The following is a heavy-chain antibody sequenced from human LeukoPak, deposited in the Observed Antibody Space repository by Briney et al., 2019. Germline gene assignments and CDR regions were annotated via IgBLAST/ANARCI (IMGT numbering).Heavy chain of an antibody. V-gene: IGHV3-15*01. CDR2: IKSRSSGGTT. CDR1: GFTFRDAW. CDR3: TADLIGNSRGIDY. J-gene: IGHJ4*02. Sequence: GGSLRLSCAASGFTFRDAWMGWVRQAPGKGLEWVGLIKSRSSGGTTDYGARVKGRFTISRGDSKNTLYLQMDSLVTEDTAVFYCTADLIGNSRGIDYWGQGTLVTVSS. D-gene: IGHD6-13*01.